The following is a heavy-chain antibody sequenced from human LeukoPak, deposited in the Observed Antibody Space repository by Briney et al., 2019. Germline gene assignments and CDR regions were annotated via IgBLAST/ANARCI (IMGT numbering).Heavy chain of an antibody. D-gene: IGHD2-2*01. Sequence: SETLSLTCSASGGSISSSNYYWGWIRQPPGEGLGWIGSIYYTGSTNYNPSLKSRVTISVDTSKNQFSLKLSSVTAADTAVYYCARGLGRYQLHNWFDPWGQGTLVTVSS. J-gene: IGHJ5*02. CDR2: IYYTGST. CDR1: GGSISSSNYY. CDR3: ARGLGRYQLHNWFDP. V-gene: IGHV4-39*07.